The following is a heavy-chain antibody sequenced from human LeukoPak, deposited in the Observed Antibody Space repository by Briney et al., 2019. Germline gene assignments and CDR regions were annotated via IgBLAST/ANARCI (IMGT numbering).Heavy chain of an antibody. CDR3: AKATSPVHSRNWFDS. CDR1: GFTFSSYA. Sequence: PGGSLRLSCAASGFTFSSYAMSWVRQASGKGLEWVSSISGSGTNTDYADSVKGRFTISRDNSKNTVNVQMNSLRAEDTAVYYCAKATSPVHSRNWFDSWGQGTLVTVSS. CDR2: ISGSGTNT. J-gene: IGHJ5*01. V-gene: IGHV3-23*01. D-gene: IGHD6-13*01.